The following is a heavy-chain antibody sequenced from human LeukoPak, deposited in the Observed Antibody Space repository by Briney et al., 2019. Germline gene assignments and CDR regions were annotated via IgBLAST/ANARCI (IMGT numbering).Heavy chain of an antibody. V-gene: IGHV3-21*01. Sequence: GGSLRLSCAASGFTFSSYSMNWVRQAPGKGLEWVSSISSSSSYIYYADSVKGRFTISRDNAKNSLYLQMNSLRAEDTAVYYCARSTRGSGYPNGYWGQGTLVTVSS. CDR2: ISSSSSYI. J-gene: IGHJ4*02. CDR1: GFTFSSYS. D-gene: IGHD3-22*01. CDR3: ARSTRGSGYPNGY.